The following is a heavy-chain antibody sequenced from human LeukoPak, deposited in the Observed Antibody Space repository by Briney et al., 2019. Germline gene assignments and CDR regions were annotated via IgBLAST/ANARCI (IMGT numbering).Heavy chain of an antibody. Sequence: GGSLRLSCAASGFTFSSYAMHWVRQAPGKGLEWVAVISYDGSNKYYADSVKGRFTISRDNSKNTLYLQMNSLRAEDTAVYYCARDLGHYGDYDPYYYYGMDVWGQGTTVTVSS. CDR2: ISYDGSNK. D-gene: IGHD4-17*01. CDR3: ARDLGHYGDYDPYYYYGMDV. J-gene: IGHJ6*02. CDR1: GFTFSSYA. V-gene: IGHV3-30-3*01.